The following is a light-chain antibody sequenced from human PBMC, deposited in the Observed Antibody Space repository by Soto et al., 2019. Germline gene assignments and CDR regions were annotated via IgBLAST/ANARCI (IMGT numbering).Light chain of an antibody. Sequence: QSVLTQPPSVSAAPGQKVTISCSGSSSNIGNHYVSWYQQVPGTTPKLLIFDHNKRPSGIPDRFSGSNSGTSATLGITGLQTGDEADYYCGTWDTSLRTGWVFGGGTKLTVL. V-gene: IGLV1-51*01. CDR1: SSNIGNHY. CDR3: GTWDTSLRTGWV. J-gene: IGLJ3*02. CDR2: DHN.